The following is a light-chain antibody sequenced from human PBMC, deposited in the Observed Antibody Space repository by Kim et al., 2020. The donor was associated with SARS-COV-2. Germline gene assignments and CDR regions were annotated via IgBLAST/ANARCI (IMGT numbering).Light chain of an antibody. CDR2: DVT. Sequence: QSALTQPASLSASPGQSITISCTGSSSDIRGHNYVSWYQQHPGKGPKLIIYDVTDRPSGISNRFSGSKSGNTASLTISGLQTEDEADYYCSSFTSTSTLVLFGGGTKLTVL. CDR1: SSDIRGHNY. J-gene: IGLJ3*02. V-gene: IGLV2-14*03. CDR3: SSFTSTSTLVL.